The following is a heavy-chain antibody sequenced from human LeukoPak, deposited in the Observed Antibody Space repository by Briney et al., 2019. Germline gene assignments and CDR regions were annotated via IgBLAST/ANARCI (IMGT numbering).Heavy chain of an antibody. D-gene: IGHD3-3*01. Sequence: ASVKVSCKVSGYTLTELSMHWLRQAPGKGLEGMGGFDPEDGETIYAQKLQGRVTMTEDTSTDTAYMELSSLRSEETAVYYCATDKPSGGIWSGYYFVRRAFDIWGQGTMVTVSS. CDR2: FDPEDGET. CDR1: GYTLTELS. V-gene: IGHV1-24*01. CDR3: ATDKPSGGIWSGYYFVRRAFDI. J-gene: IGHJ3*02.